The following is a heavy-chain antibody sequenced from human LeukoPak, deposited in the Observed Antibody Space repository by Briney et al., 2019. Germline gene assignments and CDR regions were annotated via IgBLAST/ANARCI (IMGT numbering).Heavy chain of an antibody. CDR3: AREEYSSSWLPHYFDY. CDR1: GFTFSSYE. Sequence: GGSLRLSCAASGFTFSSYEMNWVRQAPGKGLEWVSYISSSGSTIYYADSVKGRFTISRDNAKNSLYLQMNSLRAEDTAVYCCAREEYSSSWLPHYFDYWGQGTLVTVSS. CDR2: ISSSGSTI. D-gene: IGHD6-13*01. J-gene: IGHJ4*02. V-gene: IGHV3-48*03.